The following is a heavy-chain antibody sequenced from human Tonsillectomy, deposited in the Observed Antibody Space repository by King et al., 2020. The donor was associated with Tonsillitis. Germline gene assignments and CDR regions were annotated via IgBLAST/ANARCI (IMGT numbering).Heavy chain of an antibody. J-gene: IGHJ6*02. D-gene: IGHD1-26*01. CDR2: ISGSGGST. CDR1: GFTFSSYA. Sequence: VQLVESGGGLVQPGGSLRLSCAASGFTFSSYAMSWVRQAPGKGLEWVSAISGSGGSTYYADSVKGRFTNSRDNSKNTLYLQMNSLRAEDTAVYYCAKEIVGATTWYYGMDVWGQGTTVTVSS. V-gene: IGHV3-23*04. CDR3: AKEIVGATTWYYGMDV.